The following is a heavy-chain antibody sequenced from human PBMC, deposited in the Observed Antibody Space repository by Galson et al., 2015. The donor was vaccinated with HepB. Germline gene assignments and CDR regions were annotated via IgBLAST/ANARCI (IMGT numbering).Heavy chain of an antibody. CDR2: ISYDGSNK. CDR1: GFTFSSYA. D-gene: IGHD3-9*01. V-gene: IGHV3-30-3*01. J-gene: IGHJ6*02. CDR3: AREASLRYFDWLLSREDGMDV. Sequence: SLRLSCAASGFTFSSYAMHWVRQAPGKGLEWVAVISYDGSNKYYADSVKGRFTISRDNSKNTLYLQMNSLRAEDTAVYYCAREASLRYFDWLLSREDGMDVWGQGTTVTVSS.